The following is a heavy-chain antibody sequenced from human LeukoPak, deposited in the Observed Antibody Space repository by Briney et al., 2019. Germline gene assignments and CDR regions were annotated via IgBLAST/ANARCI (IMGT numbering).Heavy chain of an antibody. V-gene: IGHV3-23*01. Sequence: GGSLRLSCAASGFTFSSYWMHWVRQAPGKGLEWVSAISVSGGTYYADSVKGRFTISRDNSKDTLYLEMNSLRAEDTAVYYCAKRGMREFDYWGQGTLVTVSS. CDR2: ISVSGGT. CDR1: GFTFSSYW. J-gene: IGHJ4*02. D-gene: IGHD3-16*01. CDR3: AKRGMREFDY.